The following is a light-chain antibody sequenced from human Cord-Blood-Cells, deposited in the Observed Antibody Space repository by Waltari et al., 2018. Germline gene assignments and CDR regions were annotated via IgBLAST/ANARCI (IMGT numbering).Light chain of an antibody. V-gene: IGLV2-11*01. CDR3: CSYAGSYTWV. J-gene: IGLJ3*02. Sequence: QSALTQPRSVSGSPGQSVTISCTVTSSDVGGYNYVSWYQQHPGKAPKLIIYEISRRPSGVPDRFSGSKSGNTASLTISGLQAEDEADYYCCSYAGSYTWVFGGGTKLTVL. CDR2: EIS. CDR1: SSDVGGYNY.